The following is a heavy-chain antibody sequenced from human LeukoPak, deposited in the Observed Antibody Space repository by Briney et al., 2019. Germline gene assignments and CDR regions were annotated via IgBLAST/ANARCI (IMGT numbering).Heavy chain of an antibody. CDR3: ARGGRKAVAGTPNWFDP. D-gene: IGHD6-19*01. V-gene: IGHV3-48*01. J-gene: IGHJ5*02. CDR2: ISSSSSTI. CDR1: GFTFSSYS. Sequence: PGGSLRLSCAASGFTFSSYSINWVRQAPGKGLEWVSYISSSSSTIYYADSVKGRFTISRDNAKNSLYLQMNSLRAEDTAVYYCARGGRKAVAGTPNWFDPWGQGTLVTVSS.